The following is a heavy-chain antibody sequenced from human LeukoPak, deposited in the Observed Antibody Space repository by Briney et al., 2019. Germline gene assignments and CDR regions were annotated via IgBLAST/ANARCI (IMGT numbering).Heavy chain of an antibody. CDR1: GFTFSSFV. V-gene: IGHV3-23*01. Sequence: GGSLRLSCGASGFTFSSFVMSWVRQTPGKGLEWVATITAGGSNTYYADSVKGRFTISRDNSKNTLHLQMNSLRAEDTAVYYCATRGTSATKYFADWGQGTLVSVSS. CDR3: ATRGTSATKYFAD. CDR2: ITAGGSNT. D-gene: IGHD1-1*01. J-gene: IGHJ4*02.